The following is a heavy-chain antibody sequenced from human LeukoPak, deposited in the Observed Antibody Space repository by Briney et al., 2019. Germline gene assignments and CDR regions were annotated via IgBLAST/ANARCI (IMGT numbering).Heavy chain of an antibody. V-gene: IGHV5-51*01. D-gene: IGHD3-10*01. CDR2: IYPGDSDT. CDR3: TKGVSGTYFGMDV. CDR1: GYSFTNYW. J-gene: IGHJ6*02. Sequence: KAGESLKISCMGSGYSFTNYWIAWVRQMPGKGLEWMGIIYPGDSDTTYSPSFEGQVTVSADKSISTAYLQWSSLKASGTAVYYCTKGVSGTYFGMDVWGQGTTVTVSS.